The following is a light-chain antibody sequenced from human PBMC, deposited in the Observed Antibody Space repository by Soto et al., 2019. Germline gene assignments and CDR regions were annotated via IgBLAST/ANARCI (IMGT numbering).Light chain of an antibody. Sequence: QSVLTQPPSVSGAPGQKVTISCTGSSSNIGAGYDVNWYHQLPGTAPKLLIHGNTNRPSGVPDRFSGSKSGTSASLAITGLQAEDEADYFCSSYTSASALAIFGGGTKLTVL. CDR1: SSNIGAGYD. V-gene: IGLV1-40*01. CDR2: GNT. J-gene: IGLJ2*01. CDR3: SSYTSASALAI.